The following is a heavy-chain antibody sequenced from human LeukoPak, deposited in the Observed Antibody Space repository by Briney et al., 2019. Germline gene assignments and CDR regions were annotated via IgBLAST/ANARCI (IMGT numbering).Heavy chain of an antibody. Sequence: SETLSLTCAVYGGSFSDYYWSWIRQHPGKGLEWIGYIYYSGSTYYNPSLKSRVTISVDTSKNQFSLKLSSVTAADTAVYYCARGWFTMGFDPWGQGTLVTVSS. CDR1: GGSFSDYY. D-gene: IGHD2-2*01. CDR3: ARGWFTMGFDP. J-gene: IGHJ5*02. CDR2: IYYSGST. V-gene: IGHV4-31*11.